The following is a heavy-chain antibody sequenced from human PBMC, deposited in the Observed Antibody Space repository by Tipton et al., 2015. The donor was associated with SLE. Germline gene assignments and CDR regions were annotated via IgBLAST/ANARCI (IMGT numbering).Heavy chain of an antibody. CDR2: INHSGST. J-gene: IGHJ5*02. CDR1: GGSFSGYY. D-gene: IGHD5-18*01. CDR3: ARGIQGWFDP. V-gene: IGHV4-34*01. Sequence: LRLSCAVYGGSFSGYYWSWIRQPPGKGLEWIGEINHSGSTNYNPSLKSRVTISVDTSKNQFSLKLSSVTAADTAVYYCARGIQGWFDPWGQGTLVTVSS.